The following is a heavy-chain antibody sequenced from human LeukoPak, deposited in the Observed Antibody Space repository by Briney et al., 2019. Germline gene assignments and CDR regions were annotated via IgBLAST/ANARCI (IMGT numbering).Heavy chain of an antibody. J-gene: IGHJ5*02. CDR1: GGSISSYY. CDR3: ARSQRYSSGYWSDWFDP. Sequence: PSETLSLTCTVSGGSISSYYWSWIRQPPGKGLEWIGYIYYSGGTNYNPSLKSRVTISVDTSKNQFSLKLSSVTAADTAVYYCARSQRYSSGYWSDWFDPWGQGTLVTVSS. CDR2: IYYSGGT. V-gene: IGHV4-59*01. D-gene: IGHD6-19*01.